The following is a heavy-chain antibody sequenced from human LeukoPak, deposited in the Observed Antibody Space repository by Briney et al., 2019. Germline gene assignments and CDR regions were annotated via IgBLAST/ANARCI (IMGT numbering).Heavy chain of an antibody. CDR2: ISLNSGGT. D-gene: IGHD3-16*01. Sequence: ASVKVSCTASGYMFTGYHMHWVRQAPGQGLEWMGWISLNSGGTSYAQTFEGRVTMTRDTSISTAYMELSRLGSADTAVYYCAKEGGGLDYWGQGTLSPSPQ. J-gene: IGHJ4*02. CDR3: AKEGGGLDY. V-gene: IGHV1-2*02. CDR1: GYMFTGYH.